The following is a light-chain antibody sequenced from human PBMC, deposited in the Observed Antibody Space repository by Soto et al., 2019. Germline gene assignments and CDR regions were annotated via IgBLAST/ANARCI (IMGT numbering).Light chain of an antibody. CDR1: SSNIGNNY. CDR3: RTWDSSLSAGV. Sequence: QSVLTQPPSVSAAPGQKVTISCSGSSSNIGNNYVSWYQQLPGTAPKLLIYENNKRPSGISDRFSGSKAGTSATLGITGLQTGDEADYYCRTWDSSLSAGVFGGGTKVTVL. V-gene: IGLV1-51*02. J-gene: IGLJ3*02. CDR2: ENN.